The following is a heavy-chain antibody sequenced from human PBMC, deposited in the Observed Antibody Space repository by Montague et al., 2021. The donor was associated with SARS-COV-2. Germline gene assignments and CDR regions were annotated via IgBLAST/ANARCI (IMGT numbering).Heavy chain of an antibody. V-gene: IGHV3-9*01. CDR1: GFTFDDYA. J-gene: IGHJ3*02. Sequence: SLRLSCAASGFTFDDYAMHWVRQAPGKGLEWVSGISWNSGSIGYADSVKGRFTISRDNAKNSLYLQMSSLRAEDTALYYCAKFPQRNYDILIDDAFDIWGQGTMVTVSS. D-gene: IGHD3-9*01. CDR3: AKFPQRNYDILIDDAFDI. CDR2: ISWNSGSI.